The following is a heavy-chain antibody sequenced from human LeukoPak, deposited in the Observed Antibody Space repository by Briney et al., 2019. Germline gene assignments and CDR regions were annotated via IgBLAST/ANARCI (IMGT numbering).Heavy chain of an antibody. CDR1: GGSFSGYY. V-gene: IGHV4-34*01. J-gene: IGHJ6*02. CDR2: INHSGST. D-gene: IGHD1-1*01. Sequence: SETLSLTCAVYGGSFSGYYWSWIRQPPGKGLEWIGEINHSGSTNYNPSLKGRVTISVDTSKDQFSLKLSSVTAADTAVYYCARGSYTWGYYYGMDVWGQGTTVTVSS. CDR3: ARGSYTWGYYYGMDV.